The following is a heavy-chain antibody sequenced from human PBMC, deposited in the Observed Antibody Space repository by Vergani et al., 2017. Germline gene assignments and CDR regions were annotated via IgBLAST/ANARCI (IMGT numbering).Heavy chain of an antibody. CDR2: INPNSGGT. V-gene: IGHV1-2*02. CDR1: GYTFTGYY. CDR3: ARGGYSRGLYRPYYFDL. J-gene: IGHJ4*02. D-gene: IGHD6-19*01. Sequence: QVQLVQSGAEVKKPGASVKVSCKASGYTFTGYYMHWVRQAPGQGLEWMGWINPNSGGTNYAQKFQGRVTMTRDTSISTAYMVLSRLRSDDTAVYYCARGGYSRGLYRPYYFDLWGQGNRVTVSS.